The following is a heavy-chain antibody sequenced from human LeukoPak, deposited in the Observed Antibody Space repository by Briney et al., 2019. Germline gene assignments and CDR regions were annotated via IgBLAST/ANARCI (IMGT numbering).Heavy chain of an antibody. J-gene: IGHJ3*02. CDR3: ASVSALVVNAFDI. Sequence: SETLSLTCAVYGGSFSGYYWSWIRQPPGKGLEWIGEINHSGSTNYNPSLKSRVTISVDTSKNQFSLKLSSVTAADTAVYYCASVSALVVNAFDIWGQGTMVTASS. CDR1: GGSFSGYY. D-gene: IGHD3-22*01. CDR2: INHSGST. V-gene: IGHV4-34*01.